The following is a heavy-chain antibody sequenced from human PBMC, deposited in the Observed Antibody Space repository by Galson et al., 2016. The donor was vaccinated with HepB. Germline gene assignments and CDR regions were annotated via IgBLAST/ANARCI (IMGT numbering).Heavy chain of an antibody. V-gene: IGHV3-23*01. D-gene: IGHD1/OR15-1a*01. CDR3: ARSPPQDLGGTGTYSYYGMDV. Sequence: SLRLSCAASGFTFSSYAMSWVRQAPGKGLEWVSGISASGGTTYYADSVKGRFTISRDNSKKTVSLQMNSLRAADTAVYFCARSPPQDLGGTGTYSYYGMDVWGPGTTVTVSS. CDR2: ISASGGTT. J-gene: IGHJ6*02. CDR1: GFTFSSYA.